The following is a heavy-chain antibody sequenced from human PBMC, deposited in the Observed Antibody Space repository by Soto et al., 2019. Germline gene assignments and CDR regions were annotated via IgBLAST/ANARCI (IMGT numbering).Heavy chain of an antibody. J-gene: IGHJ6*02. CDR1: GFTFSSYA. CDR3: ARAAPGMDV. CDR2: ISYDGSNK. V-gene: IGHV3-30-3*01. Sequence: PGGSLRLSCAASGFTFSSYAMHWVRQAPGKGLEWVAAISYDGSNKYYADSVKGRFTISRDNSKNTLYLQMNSLRAEDTAVYYCARAAPGMDVWGQGTTVTVSS.